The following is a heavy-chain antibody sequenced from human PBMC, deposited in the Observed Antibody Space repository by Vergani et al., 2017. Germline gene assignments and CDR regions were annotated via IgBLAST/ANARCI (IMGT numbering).Heavy chain of an antibody. Sequence: QVQLVQSGAEVKKPGASVKVSCKASGYTFTGYYMHWVRQAPGQGLEWMGWINPNSGGTNYAQKFQGWVTMTRDTSISTAYMELSRLRSDDTAVYYCSRDQIGSSGYFDYWGQGTLVTVSS. CDR3: SRDQIGSSGYFDY. D-gene: IGHD3-22*01. J-gene: IGHJ4*02. V-gene: IGHV1-2*04. CDR1: GYTFTGYY. CDR2: INPNSGGT.